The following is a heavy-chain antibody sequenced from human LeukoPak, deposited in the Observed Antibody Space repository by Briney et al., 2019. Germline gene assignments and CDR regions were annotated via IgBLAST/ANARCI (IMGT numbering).Heavy chain of an antibody. D-gene: IGHD1-1*01. V-gene: IGHV1-18*01. CDR1: GYTFTSYG. J-gene: IGHJ4*02. CDR3: ARDLGELEWSYYFDY. Sequence: ASVKVSCKASGYTFTSYGISWVRQAPGQGLEWMGWISAYNGNTNYAQKLQGRVTMTTDTSTSTAYMELRSLRSDHTAVYYCARDLGELEWSYYFDYWGQGTLVTVSS. CDR2: ISAYNGNT.